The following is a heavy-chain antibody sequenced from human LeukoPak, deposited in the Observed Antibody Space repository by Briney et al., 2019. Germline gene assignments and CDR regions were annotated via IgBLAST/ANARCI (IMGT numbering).Heavy chain of an antibody. V-gene: IGHV3-30*02. CDR1: GFTFSSYG. CDR2: IRYDGSNK. CDR3: AKDLGSPYYFDY. J-gene: IGHJ4*02. D-gene: IGHD6-6*01. Sequence: GGSLRLSCAASGFTFSSYGMHWVRQAPGKGLEWVAFIRYDGSNKYYADSVKGRFTISRDNSKNTLYLQMNSLRAEDTAVYYCAKDLGSPYYFDYWGQGTLVTVSS.